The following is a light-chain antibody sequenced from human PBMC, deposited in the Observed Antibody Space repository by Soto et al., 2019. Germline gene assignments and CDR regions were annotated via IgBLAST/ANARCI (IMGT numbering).Light chain of an antibody. CDR3: QHYNNWPPYP. Sequence: EIVMTQSPATLSVSPGERATLSCRASQSVSSNLAWYQQKPGQAPSLLIYGASTRATGIPARFSGSGSGTEFTLTISSLQSEDFAVYYCQHYNNWPPYPFGQGTKLEIK. J-gene: IGKJ2*01. CDR2: GAS. V-gene: IGKV3-15*01. CDR1: QSVSSN.